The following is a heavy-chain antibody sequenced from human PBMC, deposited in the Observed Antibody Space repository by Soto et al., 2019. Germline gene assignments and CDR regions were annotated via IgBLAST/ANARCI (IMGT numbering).Heavy chain of an antibody. Sequence: QTLSLTCTVSGGSISSGDYYWSWIRQPPGKGLEWIGYIYYSGSTYYNPSLKSRVTISVDTSKNQFSLKLSSVTAADTAVYYCARERPDGSRLDPWGQGTLVTVSS. V-gene: IGHV4-30-4*01. J-gene: IGHJ5*02. CDR3: ARERPDGSRLDP. CDR1: GGSISSGDYY. CDR2: IYYSGST. D-gene: IGHD6-13*01.